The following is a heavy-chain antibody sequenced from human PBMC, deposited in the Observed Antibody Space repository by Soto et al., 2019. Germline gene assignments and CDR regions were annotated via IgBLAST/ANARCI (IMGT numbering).Heavy chain of an antibody. V-gene: IGHV4-39*01. CDR2: IYYSGTT. J-gene: IGHJ4*02. Sequence: QVQLQESGPGLVKPSETLSLTCTVSGGSVSSRAHYWGWIRQTPGKGLEWIGNIYYSGTTSYNPSLKSRVTISVDTSKNQFSLKLTSVTAADTAVCYCARQDPLSGYGYGLGGYYFDYWGQGTLVTVSS. CDR3: ARQDPLSGYGYGLGGYYFDY. D-gene: IGHD5-18*01. CDR1: GGSVSSRAHY.